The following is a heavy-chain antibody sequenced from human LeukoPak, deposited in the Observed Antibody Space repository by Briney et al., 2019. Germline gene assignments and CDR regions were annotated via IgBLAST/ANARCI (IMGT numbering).Heavy chain of an antibody. V-gene: IGHV4-59*08. CDR2: IYYSGST. CDR1: GGSISGYY. J-gene: IGHJ4*02. D-gene: IGHD6-13*01. Sequence: PSETLSLPCTVSGGSISGYYWSWIRQPPGKGLEGIGYIYYSGSTNYNPSLKSRVTISVDTSKNQFSLKLSSLTAADTAVYYCARQRVAAAGTLDYWGQGTLVTVSS. CDR3: ARQRVAAAGTLDY.